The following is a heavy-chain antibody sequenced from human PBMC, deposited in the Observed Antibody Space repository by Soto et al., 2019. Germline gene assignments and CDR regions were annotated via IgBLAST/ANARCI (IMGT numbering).Heavy chain of an antibody. CDR2: IYYSGST. CDR1: GGSISSGGYY. CDR3: ARDEAYYYDSSGYPGYYYYGMDV. J-gene: IGHJ6*02. D-gene: IGHD3-22*01. V-gene: IGHV4-31*02. Sequence: PSDTLSVTWTVSGGSISSGGYYWSLIRQHPGKGLEWIGYIYYSGSTYYNPSLKSRVTISVDTSKNQFSLKLSSVTAADTAVYYCARDEAYYYDSSGYPGYYYYGMDVWGQGTTVTVSS.